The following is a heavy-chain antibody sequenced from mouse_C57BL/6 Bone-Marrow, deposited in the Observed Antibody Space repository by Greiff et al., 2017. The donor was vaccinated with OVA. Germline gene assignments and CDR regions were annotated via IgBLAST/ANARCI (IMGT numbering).Heavy chain of an antibody. CDR2: IYIGNGYT. D-gene: IGHD2-1*01. CDR3: ACNYAAMDY. V-gene: IGHV1-58*01. J-gene: IGHJ4*01. CDR1: GYTFTSYG. Sequence: EVNLMDSGAELVRPGSSVKISCKTSGYTFTSYGLNWVKQRPGQGLEWIGYIYIGNGYTEYNEKFKGKATLTSDTSSSTAYMQLCSLTSEDSAIYFCACNYAAMDYWGQGTSVTVSS.